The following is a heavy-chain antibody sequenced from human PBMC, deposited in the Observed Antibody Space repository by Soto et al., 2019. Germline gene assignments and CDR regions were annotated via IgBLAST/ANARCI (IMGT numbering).Heavy chain of an antibody. CDR1: GDSVSSNSAA. Sequence: QVQLQESGPGLVKPSQTLSLTCAISGDSVSSNSAAWNWIRLSPSRGLEWLARTYYRSRSYNDYGVPVRSRRSVEPDTATQPFSLQLTAVTPEETVVYYCAGATSRQWYYMGVSCKGTTLTVSS. CDR2: TYYRSRSYN. D-gene: IGHD1-26*01. J-gene: IGHJ6*03. CDR3: AGATSRQWYYMGV. V-gene: IGHV6-1*01.